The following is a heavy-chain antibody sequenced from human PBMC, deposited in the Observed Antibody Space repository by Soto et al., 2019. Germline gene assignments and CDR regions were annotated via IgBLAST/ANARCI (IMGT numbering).Heavy chain of an antibody. CDR1: GFAVNSNY. CDR3: ARGNYMDV. Sequence: EVQLVESGGDLVQPGGSLRLSWAASGFAVNSNYMNWVRQAPGKGLEWVSIIYSGGNIYYADSMKGRFTIFRDNSKNTLSLQMNSLRAEDTALYYCARGNYMDVWRKGTTVTVSS. V-gene: IGHV3-66*01. CDR2: IYSGGNI. J-gene: IGHJ6*03.